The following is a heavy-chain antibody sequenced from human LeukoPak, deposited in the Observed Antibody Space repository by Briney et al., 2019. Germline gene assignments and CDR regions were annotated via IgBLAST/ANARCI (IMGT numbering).Heavy chain of an antibody. CDR1: GGSINTYY. J-gene: IGHJ4*02. D-gene: IGHD3-22*01. CDR2: IDYSGST. V-gene: IGHV4-59*01. Sequence: SETLSVICTVSGGSINTYYWSWIRQPPGKGLEGIGYIDYSGSTKYNPSLKSRVTISVDTSKNQFSLILSSVTAADTAVYYCAKGPYYDSSGYSPPGYWGQGTLVTVSS. CDR3: AKGPYYDSSGYSPPGY.